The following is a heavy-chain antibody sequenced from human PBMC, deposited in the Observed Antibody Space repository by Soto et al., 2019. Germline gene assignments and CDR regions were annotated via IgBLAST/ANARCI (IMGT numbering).Heavy chain of an antibody. V-gene: IGHV3-23*01. CDR1: GFTFSSYA. CDR3: AKEQRGYNGYDPRDYFDY. CDR2: ISGSGGST. Sequence: PGGSLRLSCAASGFTFSSYAMSWVRQAPEKGLEWVSAISGSGGSTYYADSVKGRFTISRDNSKNTLYLQMNSLRAEDTAVYYCAKEQRGYNGYDPRDYFDYWGQGALVTVSS. J-gene: IGHJ4*02. D-gene: IGHD5-12*01.